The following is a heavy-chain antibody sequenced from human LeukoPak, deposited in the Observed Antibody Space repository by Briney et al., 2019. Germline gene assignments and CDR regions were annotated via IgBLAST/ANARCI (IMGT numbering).Heavy chain of an antibody. Sequence: SETLSLTCAVSGGSISSGGYSWSWIRQPPGKGLEWIGYIYHSGSTYYNPSLKSRVTISVDTSKNQFSLKLNSVTGADTAVYYCARGPYYDLGNKMIDYWGQGTLVTVSS. D-gene: IGHD3/OR15-3a*01. V-gene: IGHV4-30-2*01. CDR1: GGSISSGGYS. J-gene: IGHJ4*02. CDR2: IYHSGST. CDR3: ARGPYYDLGNKMIDY.